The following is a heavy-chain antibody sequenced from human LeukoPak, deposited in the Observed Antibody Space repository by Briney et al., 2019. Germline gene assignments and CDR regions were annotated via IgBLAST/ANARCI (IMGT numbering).Heavy chain of an antibody. V-gene: IGHV4-39*01. D-gene: IGHD3-22*01. J-gene: IGHJ4*02. CDR1: GGSISSSSYY. CDR2: IYYSGST. CDR3: ARRVVVITTSPVDY. Sequence: PSETLSLTCTVSGGSISSSSYYWGWIRQPPGKGLEWIGSIYYSGSTYYNPSLKSRVTISVDTSKNQFSLKLSSVTAADTAVYYCARRVVVITTSPVDYWGQGTLVTVSS.